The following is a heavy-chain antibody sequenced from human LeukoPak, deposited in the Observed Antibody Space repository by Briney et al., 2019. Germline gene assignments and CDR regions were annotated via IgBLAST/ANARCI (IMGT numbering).Heavy chain of an antibody. J-gene: IGHJ4*02. V-gene: IGHV3-49*03. Sequence: GGSLRLSCAASGFTFGGYLMSWFRQAPGKGLEWIGFISGGTTEYAASVKGRFTISRYDSTSIAYLQMNSLTTEDTAVYYCSRGSGWLSVYWGQGTLVTVSS. CDR1: GFTFGGYL. CDR2: ISGGTT. D-gene: IGHD6-19*01. CDR3: SRGSGWLSVY.